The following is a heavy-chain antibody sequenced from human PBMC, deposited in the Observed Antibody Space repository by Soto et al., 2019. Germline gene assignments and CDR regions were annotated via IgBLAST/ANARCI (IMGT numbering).Heavy chain of an antibody. CDR3: ARHLPGGGYYFDY. V-gene: IGHV3-33*01. CDR1: GFTFSSYG. CDR2: IWYDGSNK. D-gene: IGHD3-10*01. J-gene: IGHJ4*02. Sequence: QVQLVESGGGVVQPGRSLRLSCAASGFTFSSYGMHWVRQAPGKGLEWVAVIWYDGSNKYYADSVKGRFTISRDNSENTLYLQMNSLRAEDTAVYYCARHLPGGGYYFDYWGQGTLVTVSS.